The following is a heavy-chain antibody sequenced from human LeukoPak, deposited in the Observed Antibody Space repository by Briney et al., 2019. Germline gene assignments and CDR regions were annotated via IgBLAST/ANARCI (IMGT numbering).Heavy chain of an antibody. J-gene: IGHJ5*02. D-gene: IGHD4-17*01. CDR1: GFTVSSNS. CDR3: ARAGLTTVTRNWFDP. V-gene: IGHV3-21*01. Sequence: GGSLRLSCTVSGFTVSSNSMSWVRQAPGKGLEWVSSISSSSGYIYYADSVKGRFTISRDNAENSLYLQMNGLRAEDTAVYYCARAGLTTVTRNWFDPWGQGTLVTVSS. CDR2: ISSSSGYI.